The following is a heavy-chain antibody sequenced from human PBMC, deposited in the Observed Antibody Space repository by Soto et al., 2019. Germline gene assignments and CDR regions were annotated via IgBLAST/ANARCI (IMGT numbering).Heavy chain of an antibody. D-gene: IGHD5-18*01. CDR3: ARGGVSSYVNMLSYWYFDL. Sequence: SETLSLTCAVYGGSFSGYYWSWIRQPPGKGLEWIGEINHSVSTNYNPSLKSRFTISVDTSKNQFSLNLSSVTAADTAVYYCARGGVSSYVNMLSYWYFDLWGRGSLVPVSS. CDR1: GGSFSGYY. V-gene: IGHV4-34*01. CDR2: INHSVST. J-gene: IGHJ2*01.